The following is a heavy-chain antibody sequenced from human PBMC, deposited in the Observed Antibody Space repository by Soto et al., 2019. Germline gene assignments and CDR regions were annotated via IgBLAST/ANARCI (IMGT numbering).Heavy chain of an antibody. Sequence: SETLSLTCTVSGGSISTGGYYWNWIRQHPGKGLEWIGCFYYSGSTYYNPSLKSRVTISVNTSKNQFSLKLSSVTAADTAVYYCARRVFPWAQGTLVPVSS. J-gene: IGHJ5*02. CDR2: FYYSGST. CDR3: ARRVFP. CDR1: GGSISTGGYY. V-gene: IGHV4-31*03.